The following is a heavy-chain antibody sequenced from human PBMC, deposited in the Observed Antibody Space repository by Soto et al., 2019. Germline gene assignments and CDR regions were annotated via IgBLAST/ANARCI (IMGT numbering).Heavy chain of an antibody. D-gene: IGHD3-22*01. CDR2: IIPIFGTA. J-gene: IGHJ2*01. CDR3: AREDGNYDSSGYYPLGWYFDL. Sequence: QVQLLQSGAEVKKPGSSVKVSCKASGGTFSSYAISWVRQAPGQGLEWMGGIIPIFGTANYAQKFQGRVTITADKSTSTAYMELSSLRSEDTAVYYCAREDGNYDSSGYYPLGWYFDLWGRGTLVTVSS. CDR1: GGTFSSYA. V-gene: IGHV1-69*06.